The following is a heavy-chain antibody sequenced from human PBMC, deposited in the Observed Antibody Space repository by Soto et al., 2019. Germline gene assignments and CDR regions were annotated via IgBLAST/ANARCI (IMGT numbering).Heavy chain of an antibody. J-gene: IGHJ4*02. CDR2: INPNSGGT. D-gene: IGHD6-13*01. CDR3: AKDRYSSTWYSYDY. CDR1: GYTFTAYY. V-gene: IGHV1-2*02. Sequence: QVQLVQSGAEVKKPGASVKVSCTASGYTFTAYYIHWVRQAPGQGLEWMGWINPNSGGTNYAQKFEGRVTMTRDTSVSTAYMELSSLTSDDTAMYYCAKDRYSSTWYSYDYWGQGTLVTVSS.